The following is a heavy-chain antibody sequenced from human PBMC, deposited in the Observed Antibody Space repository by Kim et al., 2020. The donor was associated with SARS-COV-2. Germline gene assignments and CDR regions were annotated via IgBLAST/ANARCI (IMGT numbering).Heavy chain of an antibody. CDR1: GFTFSDSA. CDR2: IRSRSNDYAT. D-gene: IGHD1-26*01. J-gene: IGHJ3*02. V-gene: IGHV3-73*01. Sequence: GGSLRLSCAASGFTFSDSAMHWVRQASGKGLEWVGRIRSRSNDYATVYAVSVKGRFTISRDDSKNTAYLQMNSLKTEDTAMYYCTRGPPYCESYWYAFDIWGQGTMVTVSS. CDR3: TRGPPYCESYWYAFDI.